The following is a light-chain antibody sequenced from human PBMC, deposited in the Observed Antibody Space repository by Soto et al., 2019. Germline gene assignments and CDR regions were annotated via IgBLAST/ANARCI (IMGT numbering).Light chain of an antibody. J-gene: IGKJ1*01. CDR1: QSVSSTF. CDR2: GAS. Sequence: EIVLTQSPGSLSLSPGERATLSCRASQSVSSTFFAWYQQRPGQAPRLLMYGASSRATGIPQRFSGSGSGTDFSVTISRLERAGFDVYFCQPFARSATFGHVTKVELK. V-gene: IGKV3-20*01. CDR3: QPFARSAT.